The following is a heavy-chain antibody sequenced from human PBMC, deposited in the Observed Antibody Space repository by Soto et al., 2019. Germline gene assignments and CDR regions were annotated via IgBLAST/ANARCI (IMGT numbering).Heavy chain of an antibody. D-gene: IGHD2-2*01. CDR1: GGSITSSGYY. J-gene: IGHJ4*02. V-gene: IGHV4-31*03. CDR2: TSNRGST. CDR3: ARGGGSTKVEY. Sequence: QVQLQESGPGLVKPSQTLSLTCTVSGGSITSSGYYWSWIRQHPGEGLEWIGFTSNRGSTSYNPSLQSRVTISVDTSSNQFSLNRKSVTAADTAVYYCARGGGSTKVEYWGQGTLVTVSP.